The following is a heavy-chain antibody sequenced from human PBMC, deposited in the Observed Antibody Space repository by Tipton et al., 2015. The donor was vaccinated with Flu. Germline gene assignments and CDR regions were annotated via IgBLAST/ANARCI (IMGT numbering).Heavy chain of an antibody. CDR3: ARDASTRPHDSGDHAVGY. J-gene: IGHJ4*02. V-gene: IGHV3-21*01. CDR1: GFTFDYYT. CDR2: ISSSSTYI. D-gene: IGHD4-17*01. Sequence: SLRLSCVASGFTFDYYTMNWVRRAPGKGLEWVSSISSSSTYIYYADSGKGRFTISRDNAKNSLYLQMNSLRAEDTAVYYCARDASTRPHDSGDHAVGYWGQGTLVTVSS.